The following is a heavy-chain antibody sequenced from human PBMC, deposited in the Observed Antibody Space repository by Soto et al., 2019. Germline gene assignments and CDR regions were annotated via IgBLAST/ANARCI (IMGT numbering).Heavy chain of an antibody. J-gene: IGHJ4*02. CDR1: GFTFSSYE. CDR3: APIWGGMYYFDY. Sequence: GGSLRLSCAASGFTFSSYEMNWVRQAPGKGLEWVSYISSSGSTIYYADSVKGRFTISRDNAKNSLYLQMNSLRAEDTAVYYCAPIWGGMYYFDYWGQGTLVTVSS. D-gene: IGHD7-27*01. CDR2: ISSSGSTI. V-gene: IGHV3-48*03.